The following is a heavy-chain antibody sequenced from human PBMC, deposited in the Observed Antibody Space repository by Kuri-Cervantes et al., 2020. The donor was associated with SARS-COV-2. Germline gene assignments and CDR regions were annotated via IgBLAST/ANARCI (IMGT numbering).Heavy chain of an antibody. CDR2: ISAYNGNT. D-gene: IGHD3-3*01. CDR3: AISTIFGVVSLYYYYGMDV. CDR1: GYTFTSYG. J-gene: IGHJ6*02. V-gene: IGHV1-18*01. Sequence: ASVKVSCRASGYTFTSYGISWVRQAPGQGLEGMGWISAYNGNTNYAQKLQGRVTMTTDTSTSTAYMELSSLRSEDTAVYYCAISTIFGVVSLYYYYGMDVWGQGTTVTVSS.